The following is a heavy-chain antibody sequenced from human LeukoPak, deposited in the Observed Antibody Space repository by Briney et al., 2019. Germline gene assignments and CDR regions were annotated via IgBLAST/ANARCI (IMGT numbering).Heavy chain of an antibody. J-gene: IGHJ4*02. D-gene: IGHD3-22*01. CDR3: VKDIYYDSSGYYEY. CDR2: ISSNGGVT. CDR1: GFTFSSYA. Sequence: QSGGSLRLSCSASGFTFSSYAMHWVRQAPGKGLEYVSAISSNGGVTHYADSVKGRFTTSRDNSKNTLYLQMSSLRADDTAVYYCVKDIYYDSSGYYEYWGQGTLVTVSS. V-gene: IGHV3-64D*09.